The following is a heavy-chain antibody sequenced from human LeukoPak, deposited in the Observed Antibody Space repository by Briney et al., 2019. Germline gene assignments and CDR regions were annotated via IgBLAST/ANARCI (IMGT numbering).Heavy chain of an antibody. D-gene: IGHD4-17*01. J-gene: IGHJ4*02. CDR1: GYTFTSYG. V-gene: IGHV1-18*01. CDR3: ARDARDSYGDYYYFDY. CDR2: ISAYNGNT. Sequence: GASVEVSCKASGYTFTSYGISWVRQAPGQGLEWMGWISAYNGNTNYAQKLQGRVTMTTDTSTSTAYMELRSLRSDDTAVYYCARDARDSYGDYYYFDYWGQGTLVTVSS.